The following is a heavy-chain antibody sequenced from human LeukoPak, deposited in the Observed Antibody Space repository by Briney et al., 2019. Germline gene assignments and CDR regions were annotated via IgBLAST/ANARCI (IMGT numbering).Heavy chain of an antibody. Sequence: SETLSLTCTVSAGSISSSSYSWGWIRQPPGKGLEWIGYIYYSGSTNYNPSLKSRVTISVDTSKNQFSLKLSSVTAADTAVYYCARVGSNDLTYYYYYYMDVWGKGTTVTISS. D-gene: IGHD3/OR15-3a*01. CDR2: IYYSGST. CDR3: ARVGSNDLTYYYYYYMDV. V-gene: IGHV4-61*05. J-gene: IGHJ6*03. CDR1: AGSISSSSYS.